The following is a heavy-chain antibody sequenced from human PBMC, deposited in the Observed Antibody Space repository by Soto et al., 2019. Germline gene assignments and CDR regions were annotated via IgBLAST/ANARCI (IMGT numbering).Heavy chain of an antibody. CDR1: GDSTIRGGYY. D-gene: IGHD4-17*01. CDR3: ARGAADYGDAFDI. Sequence: PSETLSLTCIVSGDSTIRGGYYWSWIRQHPGKGLEWIGYIYWSGNTYFNPSLKSRVSISLGTSSNQFSLNLTSVTAADTAVYYCARGAADYGDAFDIWGQGTTVTVSS. V-gene: IGHV4-31*03. J-gene: IGHJ3*02. CDR2: IYWSGNT.